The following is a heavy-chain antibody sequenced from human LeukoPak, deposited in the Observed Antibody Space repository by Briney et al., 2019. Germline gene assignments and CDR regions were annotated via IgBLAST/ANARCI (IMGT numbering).Heavy chain of an antibody. Sequence: AESLLISCKGSGYSFTNYWIGCVRQMPGKSLEWMGIIYPGDADTRYSPSFQGQVTILVDKSISTAYLQWSSLKASATAMYYCARHEVFDYWGAGALVTVSS. CDR1: GYSFTNYW. J-gene: IGHJ4*02. CDR3: ARHEVFDY. V-gene: IGHV5-51*01. CDR2: IYPGDADT.